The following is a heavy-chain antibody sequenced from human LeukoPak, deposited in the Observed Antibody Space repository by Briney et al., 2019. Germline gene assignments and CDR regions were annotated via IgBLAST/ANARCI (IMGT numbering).Heavy chain of an antibody. J-gene: IGHJ4*02. V-gene: IGHV1-69*05. D-gene: IGHD3-22*01. CDR2: IIPIFGTA. CDR3: ASEAMKIKHRITMVVVALDY. Sequence: VASVKVSCKASGGTFSSYAISWVRQAPGQGLEWMGRIIPIFGTANYAQKFQGRVTITTDESTSTAYMELSSLRSEDTAVYYCASEAMKIKHRITMVVVALDYWGQGTLVTVSS. CDR1: GGTFSSYA.